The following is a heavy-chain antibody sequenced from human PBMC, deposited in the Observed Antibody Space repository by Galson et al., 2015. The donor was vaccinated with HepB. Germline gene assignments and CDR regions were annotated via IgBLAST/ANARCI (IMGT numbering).Heavy chain of an antibody. CDR3: ARGRLYYDFWSGYYSH. CDR2: MNPNSGNA. J-gene: IGHJ4*02. D-gene: IGHD3-3*01. CDR1: GYTFTSYD. Sequence: SVKVSCKASGYTFTSYDINWVRQATGQGLEWMGWMNPNSGNAGYAQKFQGRVTMTRNTSISTAYMELSSLRSEDTAVYYCARGRLYYDFWSGYYSHWGQGTLVTVSS. V-gene: IGHV1-8*01.